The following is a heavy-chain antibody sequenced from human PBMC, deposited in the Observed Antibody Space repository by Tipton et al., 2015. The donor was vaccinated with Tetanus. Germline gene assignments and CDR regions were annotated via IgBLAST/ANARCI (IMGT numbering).Heavy chain of an antibody. J-gene: IGHJ4*02. Sequence: QLVQSGGEVKKPGESLKISCKGSGYIFNNYWIGWVRQKPGKGLEWMGIIYPGDSDTRYSPSFQGQVTISVDKSINTAYLQWSSLKASDTAMYYCASGGWTAAGTFDYWGQGTLVSVS. D-gene: IGHD6-13*01. CDR1: GYIFNNYW. CDR2: IYPGDSDT. V-gene: IGHV5-51*01. CDR3: ASGGWTAAGTFDY.